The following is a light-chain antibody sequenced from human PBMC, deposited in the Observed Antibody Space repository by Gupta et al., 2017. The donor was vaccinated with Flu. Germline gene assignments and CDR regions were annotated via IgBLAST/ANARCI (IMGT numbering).Light chain of an antibody. CDR2: DDT. V-gene: IGLV3-21*02. J-gene: IGLJ3*02. Sequence: SYLLTQPPSVSVAPGQTATITCGGNYIGSKSVHWYQQKPGQAPLPVVYDDTDRPSGIPERFSGSKSGNKATLTISRVEGGDEADYYCQLWDGGSDHQGVFGEGTKLTVL. CDR1: YIGSKS. CDR3: QLWDGGSDHQGV.